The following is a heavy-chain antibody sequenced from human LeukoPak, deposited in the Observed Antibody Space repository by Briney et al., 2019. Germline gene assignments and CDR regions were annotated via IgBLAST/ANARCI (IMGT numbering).Heavy chain of an antibody. D-gene: IGHD1-1*01. CDR2: IYPGDSDT. V-gene: IGHV5-51*01. Sequence: GESLKISCKGSGYNFTNYCIVWVRQMPGKGLECMGIIYPGDSDTRYSPSFQGQVTISADKSISTAYLQWSSLKASDTAMYYCARHETGPYFDYWGQGTLVTVSS. CDR1: GYNFTNYC. J-gene: IGHJ4*02. CDR3: ARHETGPYFDY.